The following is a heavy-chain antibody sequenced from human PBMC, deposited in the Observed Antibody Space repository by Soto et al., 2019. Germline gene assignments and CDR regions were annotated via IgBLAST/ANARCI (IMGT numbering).Heavy chain of an antibody. D-gene: IGHD2-2*01. CDR2: IYHSGST. V-gene: IGHV4-30-2*01. J-gene: IGHJ5*02. CDR1: GGSISSGGYS. Sequence: SETLSLTCAVSGGSISSGGYSWSWIRQPPGKGLEWIGYIYHSGSTYYNPSLKSRVTISVDRSKNHFSLNLSSVTAADTAVYYCARVPDRWGQGTLVTVSS. CDR3: ARVPDR.